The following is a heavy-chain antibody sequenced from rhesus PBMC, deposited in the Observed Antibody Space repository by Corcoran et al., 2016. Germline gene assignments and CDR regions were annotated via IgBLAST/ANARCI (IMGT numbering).Heavy chain of an antibody. V-gene: IGHV4-127*01. CDR2: IGGSSGST. D-gene: IGHD2-2*01. CDR1: GYSISSGYG. CDR3: ARGHCTSTTCWNFDY. J-gene: IGHJ4*01. Sequence: QVQLQESGPGLVKPSETLSLTCAVSGYSISSGYGWSWIRQPPGKGLEWIGYIGGSSGSTNYNPSLKSRVTISKDTSKNQFSLKLSSVTAADTAVYYCARGHCTSTTCWNFDYWGQGVLVTVSS.